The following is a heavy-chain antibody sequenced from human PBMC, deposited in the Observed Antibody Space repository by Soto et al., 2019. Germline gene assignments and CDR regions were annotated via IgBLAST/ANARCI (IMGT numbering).Heavy chain of an antibody. D-gene: IGHD4-4*01. J-gene: IGHJ5*02. CDR3: ARVPLTTVTTPRFDP. CDR1: GGSISSGDYY. V-gene: IGHV4-30-4*01. Sequence: SETLSLTCTVSGGSISSGDYYWSWIRQPPGKGLEWIGYIYYSGSTYYNPSLKSRVTISVDTSKNQFSLKLSSVTAADTAVYYCARVPLTTVTTPRFDPWGQGTLVTVSS. CDR2: IYYSGST.